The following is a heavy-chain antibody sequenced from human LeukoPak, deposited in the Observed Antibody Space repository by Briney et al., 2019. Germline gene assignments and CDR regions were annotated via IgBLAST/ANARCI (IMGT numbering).Heavy chain of an antibody. CDR1: GGSISSSNYY. Sequence: SETLSLTCSVSGGSISSSNYYWGWIRQPPGKGLEWIGSIYYSGSTYYNPSLKCRVSISVDTSKNQFSLKLSSVTAADTAVYYCACHPGYSSGLYWGQGTLVTVSS. D-gene: IGHD6-19*01. J-gene: IGHJ4*02. V-gene: IGHV4-39*01. CDR2: IYYSGST. CDR3: ACHPGYSSGLY.